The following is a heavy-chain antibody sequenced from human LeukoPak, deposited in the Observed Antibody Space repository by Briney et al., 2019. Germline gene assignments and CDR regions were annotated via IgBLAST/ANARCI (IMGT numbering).Heavy chain of an antibody. V-gene: IGHV3-48*01. CDR3: ARAIFGVVIIYGRDYWFDP. J-gene: IGHJ5*02. Sequence: GGSLRLSCAASGFTFSSYEMNWVRQAPGKGLEWVSYISSSSGTIYYADSVKGRFTISRDNAKNSLYLQMNSLRAEDTAVYYCARAIFGVVIIYGRDYWFDPWGQGTLVTVSS. D-gene: IGHD3-3*01. CDR2: ISSSSGTI. CDR1: GFTFSSYE.